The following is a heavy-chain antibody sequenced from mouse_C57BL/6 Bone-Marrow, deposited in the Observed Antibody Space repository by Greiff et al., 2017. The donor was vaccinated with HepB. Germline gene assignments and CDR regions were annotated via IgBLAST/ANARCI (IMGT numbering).Heavy chain of an antibody. V-gene: IGHV1-76*01. CDR2: IYPGSGNT. J-gene: IGHJ2*01. CDR1: GYTFTDYY. Sequence: VQLQESGAELVRPGASVKLSCKASGYTFTDYYINWVKQRPGQGLEWIARIYPGSGNTYYNEKFKGKATLTAEKSSSTAYMQLSSLTSEDSAVYFCAGSRDFDYWGQGTTLTVSS. CDR3: AGSRDFDY.